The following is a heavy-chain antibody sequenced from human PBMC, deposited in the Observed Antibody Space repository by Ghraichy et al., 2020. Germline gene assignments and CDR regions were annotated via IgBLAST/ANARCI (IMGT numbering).Heavy chain of an antibody. CDR3: ARERVGKQQLVRRWFDP. CDR1: GFTFSSYW. D-gene: IGHD6-13*01. Sequence: GGSLRLSCAASGFTFSSYWMSWVRQAPGKGLEWVANIKQDGSEKYYVDSVKGRFTISRDNAKNSLYLQMNSLRAEDTAVYYCARERVGKQQLVRRWFDPWGQGTLVTVSS. CDR2: IKQDGSEK. J-gene: IGHJ5*02. V-gene: IGHV3-7*03.